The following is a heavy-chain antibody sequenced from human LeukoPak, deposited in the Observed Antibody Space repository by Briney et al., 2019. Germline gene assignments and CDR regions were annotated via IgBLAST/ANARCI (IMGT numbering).Heavy chain of an antibody. V-gene: IGHV3-23*01. CDR3: ARVFSTYYFDY. CDR2: IGSSGATQ. CDR1: GFTFSNYA. Sequence: PGGYERLSCAASGFTFSNYAMRWVRQAPGKGLQWVSAIGSSGATQHYADAVKGRFTISRDNSKNTVYLQMNSLRGEDTAVYYCARVFSTYYFDYWGHGNLFTVSS. J-gene: IGHJ4*01. D-gene: IGHD3-3*02.